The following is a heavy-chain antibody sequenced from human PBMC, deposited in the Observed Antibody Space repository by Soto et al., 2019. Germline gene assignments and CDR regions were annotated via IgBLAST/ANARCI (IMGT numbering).Heavy chain of an antibody. V-gene: IGHV3-23*01. J-gene: IGHJ4*02. D-gene: IGHD6-13*01. Sequence: GGSLRLSCAASGFTFSSYAMSWVRQAPGKGLEWVSAISGSGGSTYYADSVKGRFTISRDNSKNTLYLQMNSLRAEDTAVYYCAKDEGSSWYPIAFDWGQGTLVTVSS. CDR1: GFTFSSYA. CDR3: AKDEGSSWYPIAFD. CDR2: ISGSGGST.